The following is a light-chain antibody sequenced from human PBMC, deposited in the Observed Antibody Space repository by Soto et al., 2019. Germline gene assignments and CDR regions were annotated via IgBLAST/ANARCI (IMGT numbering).Light chain of an antibody. Sequence: QSALTQPASVSGSPGQSITISCTVTTSDVGGHKYFSWYQQHPGKTPKLMIYDVSNRPSGVSHRFSGSKSGNTASLTISGHQAEDAAYYYCSSYTNSGRFFGTGTKVTVL. CDR3: SSYTNSGRF. V-gene: IGLV2-14*03. CDR2: DVS. J-gene: IGLJ1*01. CDR1: TSDVGGHKY.